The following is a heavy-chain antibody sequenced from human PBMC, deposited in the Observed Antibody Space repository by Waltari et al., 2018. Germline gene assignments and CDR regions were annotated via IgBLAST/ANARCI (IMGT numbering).Heavy chain of an antibody. CDR3: ARLTMVQGVIPRFDY. V-gene: IGHV1-2*02. J-gene: IGHJ4*02. CDR1: GYPFTGYY. D-gene: IGHD3-10*01. CDR2: INPNSCGT. Sequence: QVQLVQSGAEVKKPGASVKVSCKASGYPFTGYYMHWVRQAPGQGLEWMGWINPNSCGTNYAQKFQGRVTMTRDTSISTAYMELSRLRSDDTAVYYCARLTMVQGVIPRFDYWGQGTLVTVSS.